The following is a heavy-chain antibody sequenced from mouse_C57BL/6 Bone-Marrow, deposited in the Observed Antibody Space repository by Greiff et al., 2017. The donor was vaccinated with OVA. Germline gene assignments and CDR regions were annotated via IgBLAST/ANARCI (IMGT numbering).Heavy chain of an antibody. J-gene: IGHJ1*03. Sequence: EVQLQQSGAELVRPGASVKLSCTASGFNIKDDYMHWVKQRPEQGLEWIGWIDPENGDTEYASKFQGKATITADTSSNTAYLQLSSLTSEDTAVYYCTTCDYGKDFDVWGTGTTVTVSS. CDR2: IDPENGDT. V-gene: IGHV14-4*01. CDR3: TTCDYGKDFDV. D-gene: IGHD1-1*01. CDR1: GFNIKDDY.